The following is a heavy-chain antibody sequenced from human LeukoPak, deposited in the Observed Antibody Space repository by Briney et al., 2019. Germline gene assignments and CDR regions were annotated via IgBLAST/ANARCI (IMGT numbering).Heavy chain of an antibody. V-gene: IGHV4-61*02. CDR1: GGSISSGSYY. J-gene: IGHJ4*02. CDR3: ARHCSGGSCPLGFDY. D-gene: IGHD2-15*01. CDR2: IYTSGSN. Sequence: SETLSLTCTVSGGSISSGSYYWSWIRQPAGKGLEWIGRIYTSGSNNYNPSLKSRVTISVDTSKNQFSLKLSSVTAADTAVYYCARHCSGGSCPLGFDYWGQGTLVTVSS.